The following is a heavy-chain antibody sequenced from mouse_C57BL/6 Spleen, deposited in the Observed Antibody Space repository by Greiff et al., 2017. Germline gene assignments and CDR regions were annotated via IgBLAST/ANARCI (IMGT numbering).Heavy chain of an antibody. CDR1: GYAFSSSW. CDR2: IYPGDGDT. Sequence: QVHVKQSGPELVKPGASVKISCKASGYAFSSSWMNWVKQRPGKGLEWIGRIYPGDGDTNYNGKFKGQATLTADKSSSTAYMQLSSLTSEDSAVYFCARKRAQAYAMDYWGQGTSVTVSS. V-gene: IGHV1-82*01. J-gene: IGHJ4*01. D-gene: IGHD3-2*02. CDR3: ARKRAQAYAMDY.